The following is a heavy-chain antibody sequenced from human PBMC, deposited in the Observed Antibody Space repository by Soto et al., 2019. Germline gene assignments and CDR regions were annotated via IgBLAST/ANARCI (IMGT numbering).Heavy chain of an antibody. J-gene: IGHJ4*02. Sequence: QLQLQQSGPGLVKPSETLSLTCTVSGDSFSSVLYYWGWIRQSPGKGLEWIGSIYHTGSPYYNPSLQSRVTMSVDTSKTQFSLKLSSMTAADTAVYYCARLKYAQLPDSWGQGTLVTVSS. CDR3: ARLKYAQLPDS. CDR2: IYHTGSP. V-gene: IGHV4-39*01. CDR1: GDSFSSVLYY. D-gene: IGHD2-2*01.